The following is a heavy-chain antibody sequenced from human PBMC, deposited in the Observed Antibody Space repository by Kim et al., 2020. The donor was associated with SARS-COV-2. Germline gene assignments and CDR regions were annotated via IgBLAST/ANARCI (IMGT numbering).Heavy chain of an antibody. CDR3: ARGRSGWYGY. J-gene: IGHJ4*02. V-gene: IGHV4-34*01. CDR1: GGSFSGYY. CDR2: INHSGST. Sequence: SETLSLTCAVYGGSFSGYYWSWIRQPPGKGLEWIGEINHSGSTNYNPSLKSRVTISVDTSKNQFSLKLSSVTAADTAVYYCARGRSGWYGYWGQGTLVTV. D-gene: IGHD6-19*01.